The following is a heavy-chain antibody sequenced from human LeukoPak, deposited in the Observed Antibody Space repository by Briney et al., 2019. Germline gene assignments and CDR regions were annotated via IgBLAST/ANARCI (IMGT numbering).Heavy chain of an antibody. V-gene: IGHV4-4*07. CDR3: ARQTFGVYFDS. D-gene: IGHD3-10*01. CDR1: GGSISSYY. CDR2: IYTSGST. J-gene: IGHJ4*02. Sequence: SETLSLTCTVSGGSISSYYWSWIRQPAGKGLEWIGRIYTSGSTNYNPSLKSRVTISTDMSKNQFSLKLTSVTAADTAVYYCARQTFGVYFDSWGQGTLAIVSS.